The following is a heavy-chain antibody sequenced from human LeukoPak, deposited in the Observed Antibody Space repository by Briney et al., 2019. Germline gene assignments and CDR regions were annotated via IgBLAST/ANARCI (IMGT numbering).Heavy chain of an antibody. V-gene: IGHV1-2*06. CDR2: INPNSGGT. J-gene: IGHJ5*02. CDR3: ARVSGSSTSRLDP. D-gene: IGHD2-2*01. CDR1: GFTFTSSA. Sequence: GTSVKVSCKASGFTFTSSAVQWVRQAPGQGLEWMGRINPNSGGTNYAQKFQGRVTMTRDTSISTAYMELSRLRSDDTAVYYCARVSGSSTSRLDPWGQGTLVTVSS.